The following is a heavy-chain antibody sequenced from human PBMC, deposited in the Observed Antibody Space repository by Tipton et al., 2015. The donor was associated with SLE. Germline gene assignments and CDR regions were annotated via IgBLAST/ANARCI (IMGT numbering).Heavy chain of an antibody. Sequence: SLRLSCAASGFTFSSYGMHWVRQAPGKGLEWVANIKQDGSEKYYVDSVKGRFTISRDNAKNSLYLQMNSLRAEDTAVYYCARDRGVARGAFDIWGQGTMVTVSS. D-gene: IGHD3-10*01. CDR1: GFTFSSYG. CDR3: ARDRGVARGAFDI. CDR2: IKQDGSEK. J-gene: IGHJ3*02. V-gene: IGHV3-7*01.